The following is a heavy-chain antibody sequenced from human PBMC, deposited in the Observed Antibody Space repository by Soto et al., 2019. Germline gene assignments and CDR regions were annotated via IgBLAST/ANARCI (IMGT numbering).Heavy chain of an antibody. V-gene: IGHV1-69*05. CDR1: GGTFSSYA. J-gene: IGHJ1*01. CDR2: ISPYFGTT. CDR3: ARMATVTTKYFQH. D-gene: IGHD4-17*01. Sequence: SVKVSCKASGGTFSSYAISWVRQAPGQGLEWMGGISPYFGTTNYAQKFQGRVTMTTDASTSTAYMELRSLRSDDTAVYYCARMATVTTKYFQHWGQGTLVTVSS.